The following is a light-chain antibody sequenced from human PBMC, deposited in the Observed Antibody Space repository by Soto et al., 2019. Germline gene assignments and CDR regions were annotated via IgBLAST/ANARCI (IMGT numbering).Light chain of an antibody. V-gene: IGLV2-11*01. CDR1: SSDVGGYIY. CDR2: DVS. J-gene: IGLJ1*01. CDR3: CLYAVTFYV. Sequence: QSALTQPASVSGSPGQSITISCTGTSSDVGGYIYVSWYQQHPGKAPKLMVFDVSERPSGVPDRFSGSKSGNTASLTISGLQAEDEADYYCCLYAVTFYVFGTGTKLTVL.